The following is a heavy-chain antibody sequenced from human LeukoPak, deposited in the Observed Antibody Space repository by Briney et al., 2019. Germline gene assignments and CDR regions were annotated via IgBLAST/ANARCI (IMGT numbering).Heavy chain of an antibody. Sequence: PGGSLRLSCAASGFTFSDYYMSWIRQAPGKGLAWVSYISSSGSTIYYAASVKGRFTISRDNAKNSLYLQMNSLRAEDTAVYYCARSRSPFDWLLSYFDYWGQGTLVTVSS. J-gene: IGHJ4*02. V-gene: IGHV3-11*01. CDR3: ARSRSPFDWLLSYFDY. CDR1: GFTFSDYY. CDR2: ISSSGSTI. D-gene: IGHD3-9*01.